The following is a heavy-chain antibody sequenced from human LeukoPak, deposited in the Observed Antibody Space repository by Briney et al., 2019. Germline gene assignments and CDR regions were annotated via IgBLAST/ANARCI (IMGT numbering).Heavy chain of an antibody. CDR3: ARDRVGSYKDY. CDR1: GGSISNYY. J-gene: IGHJ4*02. Sequence: PSETLSLTCTVSGGSISNYYWSWIRQPAGKGLGWIGRIYTSGSTNYNPSLKSRVTMSVDTSKRQFSLKLRSVTAADTAVYYCARDRVGSYKDYWGQGTLVTVSS. V-gene: IGHV4-4*07. CDR2: IYTSGST. D-gene: IGHD1-26*01.